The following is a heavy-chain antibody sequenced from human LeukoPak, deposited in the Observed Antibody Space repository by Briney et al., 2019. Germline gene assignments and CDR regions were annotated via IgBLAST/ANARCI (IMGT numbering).Heavy chain of an antibody. CDR1: GGSISSSSYY. Sequence: SETLSLTCTVSGGSISSSSYYWGWIRQPPGKGLEWIGSIYYTGSTFYNPSLKSRVTISADTSKNQLSLKLSSVTAADTAVYFCSRRQGTKFYFDYWGQGTLVTVSS. CDR2: IYYTGST. CDR3: SRRQGTKFYFDY. V-gene: IGHV4-39*01. J-gene: IGHJ4*02. D-gene: IGHD2-8*01.